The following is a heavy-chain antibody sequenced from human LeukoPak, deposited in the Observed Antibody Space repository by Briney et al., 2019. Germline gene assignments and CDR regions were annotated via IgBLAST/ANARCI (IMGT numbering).Heavy chain of an antibody. J-gene: IGHJ6*03. V-gene: IGHV1-8*01. CDR1: GYTFTSSD. CDR3: ARGLSSSTSCYTSYYYYYMDV. Sequence: ASLKVSCKAAGYTFTSSDITWVRQATGQGLEWMGWMSTNSGITGYAQKFKGRVTMTRNTSISTAYMALSSLRSEDTAVYYCARGLSSSTSCYTSYYYYYMDVWGKGTTVTVSS. D-gene: IGHD2-2*02. CDR2: MSTNSGIT.